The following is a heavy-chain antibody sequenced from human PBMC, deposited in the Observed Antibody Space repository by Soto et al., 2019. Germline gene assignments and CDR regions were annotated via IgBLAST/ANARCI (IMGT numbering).Heavy chain of an antibody. Sequence: PSETLSLTCTVSGGSISSSSYYWGCIRQPPGKGLEWIGSIYYSGSTYYNPSLKSRVTISVDTSKNQFSLKLSSVTAADTAVYYCARQRGIAAAGNFFDYWGQGTLVTVSS. CDR1: GGSISSSSYY. CDR2: IYYSGST. D-gene: IGHD6-13*01. CDR3: ARQRGIAAAGNFFDY. V-gene: IGHV4-39*01. J-gene: IGHJ4*02.